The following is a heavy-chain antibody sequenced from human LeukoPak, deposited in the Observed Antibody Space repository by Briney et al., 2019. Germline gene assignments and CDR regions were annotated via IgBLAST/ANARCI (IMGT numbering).Heavy chain of an antibody. V-gene: IGHV3-7*01. Sequence: GVSLRLSCAASGFTFSNSGMSWVRQAPGNGLEWVANINQDGSEKNCVDSVKGRFTISRDNAKNSLYLQMNSLRAEDTAVYYCANNRASLDYWGQGTLVTVSS. CDR2: INQDGSEK. CDR1: GFTFSNSG. D-gene: IGHD2/OR15-2a*01. J-gene: IGHJ4*02. CDR3: ANNRASLDY.